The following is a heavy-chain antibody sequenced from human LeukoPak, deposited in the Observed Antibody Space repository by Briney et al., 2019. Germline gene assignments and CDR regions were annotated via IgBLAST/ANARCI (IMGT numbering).Heavy chain of an antibody. CDR1: GSTFSSYA. CDR2: ISGSGGST. J-gene: IGHJ6*02. Sequence: GGCLRLSCAASGSTFSSYAMSWVRQAPGKGLEWVSAISGSGGSTYYADSVKGRFTISRDNAKNSLYLQMNSLRAEDTAVYYCARGLPLDVWGQGTTVTVSS. D-gene: IGHD2-21*02. V-gene: IGHV3-23*01. CDR3: ARGLPLDV.